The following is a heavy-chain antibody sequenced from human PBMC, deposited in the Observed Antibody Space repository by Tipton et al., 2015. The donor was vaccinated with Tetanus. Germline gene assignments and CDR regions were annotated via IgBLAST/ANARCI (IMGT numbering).Heavy chain of an antibody. CDR1: GFTFSGYW. Sequence: GSLRLSCVDSGFTFSGYWMSWVRQAPGKGLEWLANIKEDGSEKYYVDPVKGRFTISRDNAKNSLYLQMSSLRAEDTAMYYCARITGDRSFDLWGRGTQVTVSS. CDR2: IKEDGSEK. V-gene: IGHV3-7*01. D-gene: IGHD7-27*01. J-gene: IGHJ2*01. CDR3: ARITGDRSFDL.